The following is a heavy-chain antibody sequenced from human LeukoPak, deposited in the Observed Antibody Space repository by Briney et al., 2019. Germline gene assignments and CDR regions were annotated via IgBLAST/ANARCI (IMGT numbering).Heavy chain of an antibody. Sequence: SETLSLTCTVSDYSISSGYGYYWGWIRQPPGKGLEWIGSIYHSGITYYNHFNSSLKSRVTISIDTSKNQFSLRLTSVTAADTAVYYCARQGWAVADFDYWGQGTLVTVSS. D-gene: IGHD6-19*01. V-gene: IGHV4-38-2*02. CDR1: DYSISSGYGYY. CDR2: IYHSGIT. J-gene: IGHJ4*02. CDR3: ARQGWAVADFDY.